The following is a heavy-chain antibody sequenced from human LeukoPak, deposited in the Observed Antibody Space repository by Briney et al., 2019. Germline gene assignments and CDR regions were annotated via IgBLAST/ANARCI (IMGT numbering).Heavy chain of an antibody. Sequence: PGGSLRLSCAASGFTFSAYPLHWVRQAPGKGLEWVALISYDGRNINFGDSVKGRFTISRDNSKNTVLLQMSSLRPEDTAIYYCVRGVGHGSAAFDHWGQGTLVTVSS. V-gene: IGHV3-30*04. CDR2: ISYDGRNI. CDR1: GFTFSAYP. D-gene: IGHD2-2*01. J-gene: IGHJ4*02. CDR3: VRGVGHGSAAFDH.